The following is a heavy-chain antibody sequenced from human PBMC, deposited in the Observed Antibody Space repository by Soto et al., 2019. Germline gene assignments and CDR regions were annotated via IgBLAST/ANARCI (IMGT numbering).Heavy chain of an antibody. D-gene: IGHD3-22*01. CDR1: GSSVSSGYY. CDR3: ARGMIMKY. Sequence: SETLSLTCAVSGSSVSSGYYWVWFRQPPGKGLEWIGEINHSGRTNYNPFLKSRVTISVDTSKNQFSLKMSSMTAADTAVYYCARGMIMKYCGQGSLVPVSS. V-gene: IGHV4-38-2*01. CDR2: INHSGRT. J-gene: IGHJ4*02.